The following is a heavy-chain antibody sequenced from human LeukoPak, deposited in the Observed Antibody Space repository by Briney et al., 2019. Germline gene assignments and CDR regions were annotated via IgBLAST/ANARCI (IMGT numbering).Heavy chain of an antibody. CDR1: GYTFTGYY. Sequence: GASVKVSCKASGYTFTGYYMHWVRQAPGQGLEWMGWISAYNGNTNYAQKLQGRVTMTTDTSTSTAYMELRSLRSDDTAVYYCARDRPLAGYDYAWGSYRRFDPWGQGTLVTVSS. CDR3: ARDRPLAGYDYAWGSYRRFDP. J-gene: IGHJ5*02. D-gene: IGHD3-16*02. CDR2: ISAYNGNT. V-gene: IGHV1-18*04.